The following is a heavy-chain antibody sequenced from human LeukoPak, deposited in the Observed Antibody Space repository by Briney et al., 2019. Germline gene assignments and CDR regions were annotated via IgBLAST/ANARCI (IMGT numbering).Heavy chain of an antibody. Sequence: GASVKVSCKASGYTFTSYGISWVRQAPGQGLEWMGWISAYNGNTNYAQKLQGRVTMTTDTSTSTAYMELRSLRSDDTAVYYCASHPGTYYDILYFQHWGQGTLVTVSS. V-gene: IGHV1-18*01. J-gene: IGHJ1*01. D-gene: IGHD3-9*01. CDR1: GYTFTSYG. CDR2: ISAYNGNT. CDR3: ASHPGTYYDILYFQH.